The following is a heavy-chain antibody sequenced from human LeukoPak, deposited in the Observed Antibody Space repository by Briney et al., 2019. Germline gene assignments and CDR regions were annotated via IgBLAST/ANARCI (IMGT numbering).Heavy chain of an antibody. Sequence: SGPTLVNPTQTLTLTCTFSGFSLNTSGVGVGWIRQPPGKALEWLALIYWDDDKRYSPSLKSRLTITKDTSKNQVVLTMTNMDPVDTATYYCAHSWVNEAAGTLSLDYWGQGTLVTVSS. CDR1: GFSLNTSGVG. CDR3: AHSWVNEAAGTLSLDY. CDR2: IYWDDDK. D-gene: IGHD6-13*01. J-gene: IGHJ4*02. V-gene: IGHV2-5*02.